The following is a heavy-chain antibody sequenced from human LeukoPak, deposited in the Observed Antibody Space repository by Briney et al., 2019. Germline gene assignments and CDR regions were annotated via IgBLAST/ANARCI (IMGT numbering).Heavy chain of an antibody. Sequence: GGSLRLSCAASGFTFSNYSMNWVRQAPGKGLEWLSYISSSSSTIFYADSVKGRFTISRDNAKNSLYLQMNSLRAEDTAMYYCARFMDGRVTKTRYFDYWGQGTLVTVSS. J-gene: IGHJ4*02. CDR1: GFTFSNYS. D-gene: IGHD4-17*01. CDR2: ISSSSSTI. V-gene: IGHV3-48*04. CDR3: ARFMDGRVTKTRYFDY.